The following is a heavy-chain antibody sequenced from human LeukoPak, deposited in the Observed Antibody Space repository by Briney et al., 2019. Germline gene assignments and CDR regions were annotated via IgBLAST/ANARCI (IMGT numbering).Heavy chain of an antibody. CDR1: GFTFSSYA. Sequence: PWGSLRLSCAASGFTFSSYAMDWVRQAPGKGLEWVAVISCDGSNTYYADSVKGRFTISRDNSKNTLYLQMNSLRAEDTALYYCARDDYGGIPLRYWGQGTLVIVS. CDR3: ARDDYGGIPLRY. D-gene: IGHD4-23*01. J-gene: IGHJ4*02. CDR2: ISCDGSNT. V-gene: IGHV3-30-3*01.